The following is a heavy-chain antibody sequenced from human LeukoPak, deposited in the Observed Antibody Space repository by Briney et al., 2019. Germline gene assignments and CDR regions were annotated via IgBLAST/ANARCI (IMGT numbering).Heavy chain of an antibody. CDR1: GFTFSKYG. V-gene: IGHV3-30*02. CDR3: ARDIYGYFDL. J-gene: IGHJ2*01. Sequence: AGGSLRLSCAASGFTFSKYGMYWVRQAPGKGLEWVAFIRYDGSSKYYADSVKGRFTISRDNSKNTLYLQMNSLRAEDTAVYYCARDIYGYFDLWGRGTLVTVSS. CDR2: IRYDGSSK. D-gene: IGHD3-16*01.